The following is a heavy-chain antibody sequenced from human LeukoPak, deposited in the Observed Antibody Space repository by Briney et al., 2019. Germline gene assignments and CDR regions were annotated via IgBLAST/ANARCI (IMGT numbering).Heavy chain of an antibody. V-gene: IGHV3-30-3*01. CDR3: PQLGPNDY. CDR1: GFTFSSYA. D-gene: IGHD3-10*01. Sequence: GGSLRLSCAASGFTFSSYAMHWARQAPGKGLEWVAVISYDGSNKYYADSVKGRFTISRDNSKNTLYLQMNSLRAEDTAVYYCPQLGPNDYWGQGTLVTVSS. CDR2: ISYDGSNK. J-gene: IGHJ4*02.